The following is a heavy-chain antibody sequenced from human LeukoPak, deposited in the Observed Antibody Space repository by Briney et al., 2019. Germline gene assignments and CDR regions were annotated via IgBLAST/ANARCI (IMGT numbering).Heavy chain of an antibody. J-gene: IGHJ4*02. CDR3: ARHPELKYDSFYFDY. D-gene: IGHD3-22*01. CDR1: GGSISSSSYY. V-gene: IGHV4-39*01. CDR2: IYYSGST. Sequence: SETLSPTCTVSGGSISSSSYYWGWIRQPPGKGLEWIGSIYYSGSTYYNPSLKSRVTISVDTSKNQFSLKLSSVTAADTAVYYCARHPELKYDSFYFDYWGQGTLVTVSS.